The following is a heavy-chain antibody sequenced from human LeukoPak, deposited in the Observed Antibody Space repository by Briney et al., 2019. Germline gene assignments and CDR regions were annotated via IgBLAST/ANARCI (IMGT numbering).Heavy chain of an antibody. Sequence: SQTLSLTCAISGDSVSSNSAVWNWIRQSPSRGLEWLGRTYYRSKWSNNYAVSVRSRIIINPDTSENQFSLQLNSVTPEDTAVYYCARGDQAFDYWGQGTLVTVSS. CDR3: ARGDQAFDY. V-gene: IGHV6-1*01. J-gene: IGHJ4*02. D-gene: IGHD2-2*01. CDR1: GDSVSSNSAV. CDR2: TYYRSKWSN.